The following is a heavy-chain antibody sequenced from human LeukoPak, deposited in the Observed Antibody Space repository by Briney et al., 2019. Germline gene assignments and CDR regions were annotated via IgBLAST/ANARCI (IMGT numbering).Heavy chain of an antibody. CDR2: ISWNSGTI. V-gene: IGHV3-9*01. J-gene: IGHJ4*02. Sequence: GGSLRLSCAASGFTFNNYAMHWVRQAPGKGLEWVSISWNSGTIGYADSVKGRFTISRDNAKKSLYLQMNSLRAEDTALYYCAKSCGGDCYWAFDYWGQGTLVTVSS. D-gene: IGHD2-21*02. CDR3: AKSCGGDCYWAFDY. CDR1: GFTFNNYA.